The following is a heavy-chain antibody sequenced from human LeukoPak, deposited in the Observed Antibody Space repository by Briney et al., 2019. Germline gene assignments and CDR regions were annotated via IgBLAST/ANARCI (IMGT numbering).Heavy chain of an antibody. V-gene: IGHV3-30*02. D-gene: IGHD3-10*01. CDR1: GVTFSSYG. CDR3: AKDYSKTSYYGSGTYYRPNWFDP. Sequence: PGGSLRLSCAASGVTFSSYGMRWGRQAPGKGLEWGSLIRYDGSNKYYADSVKGRFTISRDNSKNTLYLQMNSLRAEDTAVYYCAKDYSKTSYYGSGTYYRPNWFDPWGQGTLVTVSS. CDR2: IRYDGSNK. J-gene: IGHJ5*02.